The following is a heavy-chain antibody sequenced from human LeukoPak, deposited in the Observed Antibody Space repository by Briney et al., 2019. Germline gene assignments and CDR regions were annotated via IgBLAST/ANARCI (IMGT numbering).Heavy chain of an antibody. CDR1: GFTVSSNY. V-gene: IGHV3-53*01. CDR2: IYSGGST. D-gene: IGHD2-15*01. J-gene: IGHJ6*03. CDR3: ARDVGYSTPGYYFYYMDV. Sequence: GGSLRLSCAASGFTVSSNYMSWVRQTPGKGLEWVSLIYSGGSTYYADSVKGRFTISRDNSKNTLYLQMNSLRAEDTAVYYCARDVGYSTPGYYFYYMDVWGKGTTVTVSS.